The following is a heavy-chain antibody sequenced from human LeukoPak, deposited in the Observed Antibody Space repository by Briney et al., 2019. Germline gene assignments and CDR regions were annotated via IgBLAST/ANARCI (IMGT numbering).Heavy chain of an antibody. CDR1: GFTFSIYS. Sequence: PGGSLRLSCAASGFTFSIYSMNWVRQAPGKGLEWVSYITSSSSTIYYADSVKGRFTISRDNAKNSLYLQMNSLRAEDTAVYYCARDQVGSYGYLSGHAFDIWGQGTMVTVSS. J-gene: IGHJ3*02. CDR2: ITSSSSTI. V-gene: IGHV3-48*01. D-gene: IGHD5-18*01. CDR3: ARDQVGSYGYLSGHAFDI.